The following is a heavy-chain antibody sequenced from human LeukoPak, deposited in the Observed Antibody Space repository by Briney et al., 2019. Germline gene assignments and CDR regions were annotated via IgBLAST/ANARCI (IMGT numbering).Heavy chain of an antibody. V-gene: IGHV4-34*01. CDR1: GGSFSGYY. CDR2: INHSGST. Sequence: PSETLSPTCAVYGGSFSGYYWSWIRQPPGKGLEWIGEINHSGSTNYNPSLKSRVTISVDTSKNQFSLKLSSVTAADTAIYYCARARITMVRGVIIIRGGHFDSWGQGTLVTVSS. CDR3: ARARITMVRGVIIIRGGHFDS. J-gene: IGHJ4*02. D-gene: IGHD3-10*01.